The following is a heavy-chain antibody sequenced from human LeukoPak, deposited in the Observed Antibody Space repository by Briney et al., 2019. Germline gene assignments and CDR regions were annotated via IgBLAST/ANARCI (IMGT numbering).Heavy chain of an antibody. CDR2: IYPGDSDT. Sequence: GESLKISFKASGYSFKHYWIGWVRQMPEKGLEWMGIIYPGDSDTRYSPSFQGQVTISHEKSIRTAYLQWSSLKAPDTAVYYCARPNGWVDYWGQGTRVTVSS. CDR3: ARPNGWVDY. D-gene: IGHD6-19*01. CDR1: GYSFKHYW. J-gene: IGHJ4*02. V-gene: IGHV5-51*01.